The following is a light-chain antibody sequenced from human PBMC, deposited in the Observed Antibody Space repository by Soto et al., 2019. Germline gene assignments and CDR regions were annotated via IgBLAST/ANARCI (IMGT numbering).Light chain of an antibody. Sequence: EVVMRQSPATLSVSPGEGATLSCRASQSVSSSYLAWYQQKPGQAPRLLIYDASTRATGIPDRFSGSGSATEFTLTISSLQSEDFAVYYCQQYNNWWTFGQGTKV. CDR3: QQYNNWWT. V-gene: IGKV3-15*01. J-gene: IGKJ1*01. CDR1: QSVSSSY. CDR2: DAS.